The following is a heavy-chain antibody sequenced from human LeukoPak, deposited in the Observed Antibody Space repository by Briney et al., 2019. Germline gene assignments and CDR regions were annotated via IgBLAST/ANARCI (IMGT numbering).Heavy chain of an antibody. CDR1: GLTVRSNY. CDR3: AKVAKYYYGPETYYFFEQ. V-gene: IGHV3-7*01. Sequence: GGSLRLSCEVFGLTVRSNYMSWVRQAPGKGLEWVANINQDGTEKYYVDSVKGRFTISRDYAKNSLYLQMNSLRVEDTAVYYCAKVAKYYYGPETYYFFEQWGQGTPVTASS. J-gene: IGHJ4*02. CDR2: INQDGTEK. D-gene: IGHD3-10*01.